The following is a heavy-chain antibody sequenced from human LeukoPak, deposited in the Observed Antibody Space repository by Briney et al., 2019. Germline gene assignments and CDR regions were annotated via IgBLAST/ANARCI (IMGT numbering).Heavy chain of an antibody. CDR1: GFTFDDYV. CDR3: AKTLGAYYDSSGYYDY. V-gene: IGHV3-9*01. J-gene: IGHJ4*02. D-gene: IGHD3-22*01. Sequence: GGSLRLSCAASGFTFDDYVMHWVRQAPGKGLEWVSGISWNSGSIGYADSVKGRFTISRDNAKNSLYLQMNSLRAEDTALYYCAKTLGAYYDSSGYYDYWGQGTLVTVSS. CDR2: ISWNSGSI.